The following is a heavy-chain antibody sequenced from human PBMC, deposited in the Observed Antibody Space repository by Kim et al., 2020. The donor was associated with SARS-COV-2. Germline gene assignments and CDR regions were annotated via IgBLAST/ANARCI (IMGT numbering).Heavy chain of an antibody. CDR2: IYYSGST. CDR3: ASLVGGDCSGGSC. CDR1: GGSISSSSYY. V-gene: IGHV4-39*01. Sequence: SETLSLTCTVSGGSISSSSYYWGWIRQPPGKGLEWIGSIYYSGSTYYNPSLKSRVTISVDTSKNQFSLKLSSVTAADTAVYYCASLVGGDCSGGSCWGQGTLVTVSS. D-gene: IGHD2-15*01. J-gene: IGHJ4*02.